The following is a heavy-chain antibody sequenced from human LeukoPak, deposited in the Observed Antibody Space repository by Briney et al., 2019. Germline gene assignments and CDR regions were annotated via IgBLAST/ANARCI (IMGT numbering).Heavy chain of an antibody. CDR3: ARAGYSSTWYSRYFDL. J-gene: IGHJ2*01. D-gene: IGHD6-13*01. Sequence: PGGSLRLSCAASGFTFSSYEMNWVRQAPGKGLEWVSYISSSGSTIYYADSVKGRFTISRDNAKNSLYLQVNSPRAGDTAVYYCARAGYSSTWYSRYFDLWGRGTLVTVSS. V-gene: IGHV3-48*03. CDR2: ISSSGSTI. CDR1: GFTFSSYE.